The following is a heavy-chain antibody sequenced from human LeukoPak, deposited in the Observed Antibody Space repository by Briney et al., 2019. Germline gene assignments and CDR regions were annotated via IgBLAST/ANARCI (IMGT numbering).Heavy chain of an antibody. CDR3: ARREWGFAFDI. V-gene: IGHV4-34*01. D-gene: IGHD7-27*01. CDR2: IYYSGST. J-gene: IGHJ3*02. Sequence: SETLSLTCAVYGGSFSGYYWSWIRQPPGKGLEWIGSIYYSGSTNYNPSLKSRVTIFVDTSKNQFSLKLTSVTAADTAMYYCARREWGFAFDIWGQGTMVTVSS. CDR1: GGSFSGYY.